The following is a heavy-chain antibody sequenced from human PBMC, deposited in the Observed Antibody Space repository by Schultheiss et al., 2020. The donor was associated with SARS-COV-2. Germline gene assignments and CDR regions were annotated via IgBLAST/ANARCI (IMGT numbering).Heavy chain of an antibody. CDR3: AKRLVSPNNYYMDV. CDR2: IGTAGDT. D-gene: IGHD4-23*01. J-gene: IGHJ6*03. CDR1: GFTFSSYD. V-gene: IGHV3-13*04. Sequence: GGSLRLSCAASGFTFSSYDMHWVRQATGKGLEWVSVIGTAGDTYYADSVKGRFTISRDNSKNTLYLQMNSLRAEDTAVYYCAKRLVSPNNYYMDVWGKGTTVTVSS.